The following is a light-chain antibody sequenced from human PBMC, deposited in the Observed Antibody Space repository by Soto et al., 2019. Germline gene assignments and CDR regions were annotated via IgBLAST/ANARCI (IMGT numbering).Light chain of an antibody. CDR3: QQYSSDST. J-gene: IGKJ1*01. Sequence: DIQMTQSPSTLSASVGDRVTITCLASQSVNSWLAWYQQKPGKAPKLLIYRASSLENGVPSRFGGRGSGTEFIFTISSLQPDDSATYYCQQYSSDSTFGQGTKVEIK. CDR2: RAS. CDR1: QSVNSW. V-gene: IGKV1-5*03.